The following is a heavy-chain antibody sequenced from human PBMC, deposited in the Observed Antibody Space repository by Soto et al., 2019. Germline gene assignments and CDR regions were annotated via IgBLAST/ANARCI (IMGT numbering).Heavy chain of an antibody. J-gene: IGHJ2*01. D-gene: IGHD2-2*01. V-gene: IGHV3-13*01. CDR3: ARVSCSSTSCNKDWYFDL. CDR2: IGTAGDT. CDR1: GFTFSSYD. Sequence: EVQLVESGGGLVQPGGSLRLSCAASGFTFSSYDMHWVRQATGKGLEWVSAIGTAGDTYYPGSVKGRFTISRENAKNSLYLQMNSLRAGDTAVYYCARVSCSSTSCNKDWYFDLWGRGTLVTVSS.